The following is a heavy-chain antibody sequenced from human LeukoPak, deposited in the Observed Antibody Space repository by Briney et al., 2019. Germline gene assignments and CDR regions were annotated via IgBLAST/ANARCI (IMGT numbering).Heavy chain of an antibody. CDR2: INPSGGST. Sequence: ASVKVSCKASGYTFTSYYMHWVRQAPGQGLEWMGIINPSGGSTSYAQKFQGRVTMTEDTSTDTAYMELSSLRSEDTAVYYCATVPYDILTGAYYFDYWGQGTLVTVST. J-gene: IGHJ4*02. CDR1: GYTFTSYY. V-gene: IGHV1-46*01. CDR3: ATVPYDILTGAYYFDY. D-gene: IGHD3-9*01.